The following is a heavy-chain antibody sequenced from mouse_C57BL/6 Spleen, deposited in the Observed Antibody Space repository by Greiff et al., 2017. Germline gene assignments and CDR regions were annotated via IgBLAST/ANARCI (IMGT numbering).Heavy chain of an antibody. CDR2: IYPSDSAT. CDR3: ASLIYYGNLYYAMDY. Sequence: QVQLQQLGAELVRPGSSVKLSCKASGYTFTSYWMDWVKQRPGQGLEWIGNIYPSDSATHYNQKFKDKATLTVDKSSSTAYMQLSSLTSEDSAVYYCASLIYYGNLYYAMDYWGQGTSVTVSS. D-gene: IGHD2-1*01. CDR1: GYTFTSYW. J-gene: IGHJ4*01. V-gene: IGHV1-61*01.